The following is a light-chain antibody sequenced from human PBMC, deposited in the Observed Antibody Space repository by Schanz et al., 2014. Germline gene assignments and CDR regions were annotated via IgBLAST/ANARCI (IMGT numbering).Light chain of an antibody. CDR1: SSDVGSYSL. V-gene: IGLV2-23*02. CDR2: EVS. CDR3: CSYAGSSTFGV. Sequence: QSALTQPASVSGSPGQSITISCTGTSSDVGSYSLVSWYQQHPGKAPKLMIYEVSSRPSGVSNRFSGSKSGNTASLTISGLQAEDEADYYCCSYAGSSTFGVFGGGTKLTVL. J-gene: IGLJ2*01.